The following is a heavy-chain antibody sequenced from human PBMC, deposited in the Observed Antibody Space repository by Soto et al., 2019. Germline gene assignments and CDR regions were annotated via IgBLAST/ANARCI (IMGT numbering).Heavy chain of an antibody. V-gene: IGHV3-33*01. Sequence: GGSLRLSCAASGFTFSSYGMHWVRQAPGKGLEWVAVIRYDGSNKYYADSVKGRFTISRDNSKNTLYLQMNSLRAEDTAVYYCARDHRGRICSGSYPGPRYYYGMDVWGQGTTVTVSS. CDR3: ARDHRGRICSGSYPGPRYYYGMDV. J-gene: IGHJ6*02. CDR1: GFTFSSYG. D-gene: IGHD1-26*01. CDR2: IRYDGSNK.